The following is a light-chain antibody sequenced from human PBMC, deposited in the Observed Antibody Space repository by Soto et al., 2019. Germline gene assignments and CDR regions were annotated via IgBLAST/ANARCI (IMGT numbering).Light chain of an antibody. Sequence: DIQMTQSPSPVSASVGDRVTITCRASQSISSWLAWYQHKPGTVPKLLIYAASSLQSGVPSRFSGSGAGTEFTLTISSLQPEDFATYYCQQGDSFPITFGQGTRLEIK. CDR3: QQGDSFPIT. V-gene: IGKV1-12*01. CDR2: AAS. J-gene: IGKJ5*01. CDR1: QSISSW.